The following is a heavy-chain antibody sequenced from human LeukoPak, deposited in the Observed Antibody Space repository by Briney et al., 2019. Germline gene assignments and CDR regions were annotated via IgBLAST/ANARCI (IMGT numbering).Heavy chain of an antibody. J-gene: IGHJ4*02. V-gene: IGHV3-48*01. CDR1: GFTFSSYS. CDR2: ISSSSSTI. CDR3: ARPIVATGSDY. Sequence: PVWSLRLSCAASGFTFSSYSMNWVRQAPGKGLEWVSYISSSSSTIYYADSVKGRFTISRDNAKNSLYLQMNSLRAEDTAVYYCARPIVATGSDYWGQGTLVTVSS. D-gene: IGHD5-12*01.